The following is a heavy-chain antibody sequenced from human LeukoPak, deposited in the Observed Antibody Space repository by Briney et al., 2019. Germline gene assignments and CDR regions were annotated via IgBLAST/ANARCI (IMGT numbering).Heavy chain of an antibody. D-gene: IGHD3-9*01. J-gene: IGHJ3*02. Sequence: PGGSLRLSCAASGFTFSSNYMSWVRQAPGKGLEWVSVIYSGGSTDYSDSVKGGFTISRDTSKNTLYPQMNSLRVEDTAVYYCARSSHYDILTGYSEEDAFDIWGQGTMVTVSS. CDR3: ARSSHYDILTGYSEEDAFDI. CDR2: IYSGGST. CDR1: GFTFSSNY. V-gene: IGHV3-53*01.